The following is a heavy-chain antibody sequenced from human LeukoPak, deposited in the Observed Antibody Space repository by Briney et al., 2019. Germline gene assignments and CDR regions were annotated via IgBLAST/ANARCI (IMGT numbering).Heavy chain of an antibody. D-gene: IGHD4-23*01. Sequence: PEGSLRLSCAASGFTVSSNYMSWVRQAPGKGLEWVSVIYSGGSTYYADSVKGRFTISRDNSKNTLYLQMNSLRAEDTAVYYCARDTPVGWFDPWGQGTLVTVSS. CDR3: ARDTPVGWFDP. CDR1: GFTVSSNY. V-gene: IGHV3-53*01. J-gene: IGHJ5*02. CDR2: IYSGGST.